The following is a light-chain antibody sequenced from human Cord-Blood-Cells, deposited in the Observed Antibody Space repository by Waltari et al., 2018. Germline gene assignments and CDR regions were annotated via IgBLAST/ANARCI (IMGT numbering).Light chain of an antibody. CDR2: DVS. V-gene: IGLV2-11*01. J-gene: IGLJ1*01. CDR1: SSDVGVYNY. Sequence: QSALTQPRSVSGSPGQSVTISCTGTSSDVGVYNYVSWYPQHPGKAPKLMIYDVSKRPSGVPDRFAGSKSGNTASLTISGLQAEDEADYYCCSYAGSYTYVFGTGTKVTVL. CDR3: CSYAGSYTYV.